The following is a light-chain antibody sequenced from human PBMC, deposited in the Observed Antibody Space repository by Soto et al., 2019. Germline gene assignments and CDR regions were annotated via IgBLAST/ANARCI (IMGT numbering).Light chain of an antibody. CDR3: AAWDDSMNGLYV. Sequence: QSVLTQPPSASGTPGQRVTISCSGSSANIGRNTVNWYQQLPGTAPKLLIYRNNQRPSGVPDRFSGSKSGTSASLAISGLQSVDEADYYCAAWDDSMNGLYVFGTGTKLTVL. V-gene: IGLV1-44*01. J-gene: IGLJ1*01. CDR2: RNN. CDR1: SANIGRNT.